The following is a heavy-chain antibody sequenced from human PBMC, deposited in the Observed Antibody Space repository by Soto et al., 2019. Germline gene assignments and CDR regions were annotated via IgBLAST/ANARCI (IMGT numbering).Heavy chain of an antibody. CDR2: ISGGGTGT. D-gene: IGHD3-22*01. CDR3: AKRYYYDNFGNWVANQAFNY. Sequence: PGGSLRLSCAASGVTFTNYALHWVRQAPGKGLEWVSSISGGGTGTYSADAVNGRFTISSDKSRNTVYLQMSSLRAEDTAVYYCAKRYYYDNFGNWVANQAFNYWGEGNLVTVSS. V-gene: IGHV3-23*01. CDR1: GVTFTNYA. J-gene: IGHJ4*02.